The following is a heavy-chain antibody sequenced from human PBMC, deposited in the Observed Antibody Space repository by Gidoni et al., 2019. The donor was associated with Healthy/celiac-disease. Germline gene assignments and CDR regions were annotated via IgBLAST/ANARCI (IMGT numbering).Heavy chain of an antibody. CDR2: IRSKANGYAT. CDR1: GFTLSGSA. J-gene: IGHJ6*02. D-gene: IGHD2-21*01. Sequence: EVQLVASGGGLVQHGGSLKLSCAASGFTLSGSAMHWVRQASGKGLEWVGRIRSKANGYATAYAASVKGRFTISRDDSKNTAYLQMNSLKTEDTAVYYCTRPILDTRNYYYYGMDVWGQGTTVTVSS. V-gene: IGHV3-73*02. CDR3: TRPILDTRNYYYYGMDV.